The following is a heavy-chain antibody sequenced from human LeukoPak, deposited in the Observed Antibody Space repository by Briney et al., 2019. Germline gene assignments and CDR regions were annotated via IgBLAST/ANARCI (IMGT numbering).Heavy chain of an antibody. CDR1: GGTFSSYA. CDR3: ARDNSVRDEARWFNP. CDR2: IIPMFGTA. V-gene: IGHV1-69*06. Sequence: SVKVSCKASGGTFSSYAISWVRQAPGQGLEWMGGIIPMFGTANYAQKFQGRVTITADKSTSTAYMELSSLRSEDTAVYYCARDNSVRDEARWFNPWGQGTLVTVSS. D-gene: IGHD5-24*01. J-gene: IGHJ5*02.